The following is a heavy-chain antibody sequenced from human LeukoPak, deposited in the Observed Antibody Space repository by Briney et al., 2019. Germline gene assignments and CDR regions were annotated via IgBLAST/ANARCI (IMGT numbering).Heavy chain of an antibody. V-gene: IGHV3-23*01. CDR1: GFTFSSNS. D-gene: IGHD3-10*01. J-gene: IGHJ4*02. CDR3: AKDWGYGSGTYYPH. Sequence: PGGSLRLSCAASGFTFSSNSMNWVRQAPGRGLEWVSVITNNGATTYYADSVKGRFTISRDNSKNMLYLQMNSLRAEDTAVSYCAKDWGYGSGTYYPHWGQGTLVTVSS. CDR2: ITNNGATT.